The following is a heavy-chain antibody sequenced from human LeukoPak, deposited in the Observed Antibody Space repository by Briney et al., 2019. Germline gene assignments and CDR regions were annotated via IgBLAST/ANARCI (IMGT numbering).Heavy chain of an antibody. CDR3: ARDGDGRINFDY. J-gene: IGHJ4*02. CDR2: INPNSGGT. V-gene: IGHV1-2*02. D-gene: IGHD2-21*01. CDR1: GYTLTGYY. Sequence: GASVKVSCKASGYTLTGYYMHWVRQAPGRGLEWMGWINPNSGGTNYAQKFQGRVTMTRDTSISTDYMELRRLTSDDTAVYYCARDGDGRINFDYWGQGTLVTVSS.